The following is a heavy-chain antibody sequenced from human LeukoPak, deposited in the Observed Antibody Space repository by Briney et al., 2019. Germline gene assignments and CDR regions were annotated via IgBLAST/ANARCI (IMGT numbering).Heavy chain of an antibody. J-gene: IGHJ5*02. V-gene: IGHV1-18*04. D-gene: IGHD3-9*01. CDR3: ARDELTYHDILTGYYRESMRFDP. Sequence: SVKVSCKASGYTFTSYGISWVRQAPGQGLEWMGWISAYNGNTNYAQKLQGRVTMTTDTSTSTAYMELRSLRSDDTAVYYCARDELTYHDILTGYYRESMRFDPWGQRTLVTVSS. CDR2: ISAYNGNT. CDR1: GYTFTSYG.